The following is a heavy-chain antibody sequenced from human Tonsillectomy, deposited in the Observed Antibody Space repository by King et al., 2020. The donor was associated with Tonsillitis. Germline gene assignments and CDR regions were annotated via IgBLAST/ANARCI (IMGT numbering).Heavy chain of an antibody. CDR2: FWYDGSKI. Sequence: QLVESGGGVVQPGRSLRLSCATSGFTFSHFGMHWVRQAPGKGLEWVAVFWYDGSKIYYADSVKGRFTISRDISKNTLYLQMNSLRAEDTAVYYCARKEHYYGSGSYYYYMDVWGKGTTVTVSS. CDR3: ARKEHYYGSGSYYYYMDV. CDR1: GFTFSHFG. D-gene: IGHD3-10*01. V-gene: IGHV3-33*01. J-gene: IGHJ6*03.